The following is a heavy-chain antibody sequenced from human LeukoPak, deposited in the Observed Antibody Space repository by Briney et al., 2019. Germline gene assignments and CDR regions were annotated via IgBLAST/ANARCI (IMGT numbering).Heavy chain of an antibody. V-gene: IGHV1-69*13. J-gene: IGHJ6*04. Sequence: GASVKVSCKASGGTFSSYAISWVRQAPGQGLEWMGGIIPIFGAANYAQKFQGRVTITADESTSTAYMELSSLRSEDTAVYYCARAPGYYYYGMDVWGKGTTVTVSS. CDR1: GGTFSSYA. CDR3: ARAPGYYYYGMDV. CDR2: IIPIFGAA.